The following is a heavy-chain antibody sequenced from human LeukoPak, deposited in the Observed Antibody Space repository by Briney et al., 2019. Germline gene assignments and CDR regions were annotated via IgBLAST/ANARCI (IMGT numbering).Heavy chain of an antibody. D-gene: IGHD3-16*01. J-gene: IGHJ4*02. CDR3: ARDPSQPGMFML. CDR2: TYFRSKFYT. CDR1: GDSVSINSVA. Sequence: SQTLSLTFAFSGDSVSINSVAWNWLRQSPSRGLEWLGRTYFRSKFYTEYALSVEGRLTIIPDTSKNQSSLQLTSVTPDDTAVYYCARDPSQPGMFMLWDQGTPVPVLS. V-gene: IGHV6-1*01.